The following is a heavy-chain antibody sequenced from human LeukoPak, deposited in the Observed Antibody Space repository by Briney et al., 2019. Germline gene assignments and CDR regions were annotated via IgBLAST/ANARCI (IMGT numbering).Heavy chain of an antibody. J-gene: IGHJ4*02. CDR3: AREKGLELRPYYFDY. Sequence: SETLSLTCTVSGGSISSGSYYWSWIRQPAGKGLEWIGRIYTSGSTNYNPSLKSRVTISVDTSKNQFSLKLSSVTAADTAVYYCAREKGLELRPYYFDYWGQGTLVTVSS. V-gene: IGHV4-61*02. D-gene: IGHD1-7*01. CDR1: GGSISSGSYY. CDR2: IYTSGST.